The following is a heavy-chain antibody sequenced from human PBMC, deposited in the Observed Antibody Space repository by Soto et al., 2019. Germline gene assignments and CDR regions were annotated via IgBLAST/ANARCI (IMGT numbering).Heavy chain of an antibody. V-gene: IGHV3-23*01. CDR2: VSANGQGI. D-gene: IGHD3-10*01. J-gene: IGHJ4*02. Sequence: GGSLRLSCAASGFTFSSSAISWVRQAPGKGLEWVSAVSANGQGIYYADSVRGRFTISRDNSKNTVFLHMDSLSAEDTAVYYCAKDRHYPRDYFHYWGQGTLVTAPQ. CDR1: GFTFSSSA. CDR3: AKDRHYPRDYFHY.